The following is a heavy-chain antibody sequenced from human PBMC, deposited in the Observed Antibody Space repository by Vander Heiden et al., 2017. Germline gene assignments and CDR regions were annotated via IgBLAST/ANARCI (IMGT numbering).Heavy chain of an antibody. V-gene: IGHV1-8*01. CDR1: GYTFTRYD. J-gene: IGHJ6*02. D-gene: IGHD2-2*02. CDR3: AKDLHCSSPSCSTLENDYGMDI. CDR2: VNPISGGT. Sequence: QVQLVQSGAEVKKPGASVNVSCRASGYTFTRYDILWVRQATGQGLEWMGRVNPISGGTDYAQQFKGRVTMTRNTSINTVYMELSSLRSEDTAVYFCAKDLHCSSPSCSTLENDYGMDIWGQGTTVTVSS.